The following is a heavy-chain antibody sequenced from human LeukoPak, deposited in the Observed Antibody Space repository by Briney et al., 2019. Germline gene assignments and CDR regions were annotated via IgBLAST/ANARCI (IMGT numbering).Heavy chain of an antibody. D-gene: IGHD2-21*01. CDR1: GGSITSGNYY. J-gene: IGHJ4*02. CDR3: ARGVGHVAN. V-gene: IGHV4-39*01. Sequence: SETLSLTCSVSGGSITSGNYYWAWVRQPPGKGLEWIGSVSYTMSAHYYPSLKSRATISLDTSKNQFFLKLTSVTAADTAVYYCARGVGHVANWGQGTLVTVSS. CDR2: VSYTMSA.